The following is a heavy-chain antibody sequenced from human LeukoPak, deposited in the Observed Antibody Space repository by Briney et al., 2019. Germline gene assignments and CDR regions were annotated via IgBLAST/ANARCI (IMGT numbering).Heavy chain of an antibody. Sequence: ASVKVSCKASGYTFTGYYIHWVRQAPGQGLEWMGWINPNSGGTNYAQKFQGRVTMTRDTSISTAYMELSRLRSDDTAVYYCARDRELLRAEYFQHWGQGTLVTVSS. D-gene: IGHD1-26*01. J-gene: IGHJ1*01. CDR1: GYTFTGYY. CDR2: INPNSGGT. V-gene: IGHV1-2*02. CDR3: ARDRELLRAEYFQH.